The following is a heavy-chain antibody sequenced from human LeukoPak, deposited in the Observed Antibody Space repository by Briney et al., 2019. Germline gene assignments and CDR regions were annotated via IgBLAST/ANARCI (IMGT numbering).Heavy chain of an antibody. J-gene: IGHJ4*02. V-gene: IGHV1-69*05. CDR2: IIPVFGTA. D-gene: IGHD3-22*01. Sequence: SVKVCCKPSGGTFSSYAISWVRQAPGQGLEGMGRIIPVFGTANVPQKFQGTVPIPTDQSTSTAYMELSSLRSEDTAVYYCSRGAPPHPYYDSSGSLDHWAQGTLVTVSS. CDR1: GGTFSSYA. CDR3: SRGAPPHPYYDSSGSLDH.